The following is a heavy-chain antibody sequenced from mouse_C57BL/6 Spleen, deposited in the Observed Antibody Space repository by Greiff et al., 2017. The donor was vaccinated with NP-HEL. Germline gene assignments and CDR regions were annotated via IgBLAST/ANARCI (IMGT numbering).Heavy chain of an antibody. V-gene: IGHV1-69*01. J-gene: IGHJ2*01. CDR2: IDPSDSYT. CDR1: GYTFTSYW. D-gene: IGHD1-1*01. CDR3: ARSLYYYGSNYFDY. Sequence: QVQLQQPGAELVMPGASVKLSCKASGYTFTSYWMHWVKQRPGQGLEWIGEIDPSDSYTNYNQKFKGKSTLTVDKSSSTAYMQLSSLTSEDSAVYYCARSLYYYGSNYFDYWGQGTTLTVSS.